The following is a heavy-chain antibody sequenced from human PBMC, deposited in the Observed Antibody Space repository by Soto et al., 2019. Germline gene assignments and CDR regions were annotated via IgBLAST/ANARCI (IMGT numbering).Heavy chain of an antibody. CDR2: IYWDDNN. V-gene: IGHV2-5*02. Sequence: QITLKESGPTLVKPTQTLTLTCTYSGFSLSTRGAAVGWIRQPPGKALECLAVIYWDDNNRYSPSLKSSITTTEDNANSQVVLTLTEMDPADTATNYCARAHNDHYGQFAYWGQGILVTVSS. J-gene: IGHJ4*02. D-gene: IGHD3-16*01. CDR1: GFSLSTRGAA. CDR3: ARAHNDHYGQFAY.